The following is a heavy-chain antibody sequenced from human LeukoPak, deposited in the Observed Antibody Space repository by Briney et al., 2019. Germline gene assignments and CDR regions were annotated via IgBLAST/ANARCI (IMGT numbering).Heavy chain of an antibody. Sequence: SVKVSCKVSGGTFSSYAISWVRQAPGQGLEWMGRIIPILGIANYAQKFQGRVTITADKSTSTAYMELSSLRSEDTAVYYCARVRVDTAMVTYFDYWGQGTLVTVSS. J-gene: IGHJ4*02. CDR1: GGTFSSYA. D-gene: IGHD5-18*01. V-gene: IGHV1-69*04. CDR2: IIPILGIA. CDR3: ARVRVDTAMVTYFDY.